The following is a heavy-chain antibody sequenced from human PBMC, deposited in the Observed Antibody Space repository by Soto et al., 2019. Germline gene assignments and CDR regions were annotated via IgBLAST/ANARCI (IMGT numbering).Heavy chain of an antibody. CDR2: IIPILGIA. Sequence: QVQLVQSGAEVKKPGSSVKVSCKASGGTFSSYTISWVRQAPGQGLEWMGRIIPILGIANYAQKFQGRVTIXAXXSTSTAYMELSSLRSEHTAVYYRARDSSGYYCLDYWGQRTLFTVSS. CDR3: ARDSSGYYCLDY. CDR1: GGTFSSYT. J-gene: IGHJ4*02. D-gene: IGHD3-22*01. V-gene: IGHV1-69*08.